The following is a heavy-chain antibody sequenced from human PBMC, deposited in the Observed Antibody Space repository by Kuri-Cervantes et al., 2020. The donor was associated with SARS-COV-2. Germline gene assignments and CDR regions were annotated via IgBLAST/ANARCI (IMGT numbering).Heavy chain of an antibody. D-gene: IGHD4-11*01. CDR1: GGSISSSSYY. Sequence: SETLSLTCTVSGGSISSSSYYWGWIRQPAGKRLEWIGRVYVSGTTSYNPSLKSRLTISTDTSRNQFSLRLNSVTAADTAVYYCARDRKTVGWYFDLWGRGTLVTVSS. J-gene: IGHJ2*01. CDR3: ARDRKTVGWYFDL. CDR2: VYVSGTT. V-gene: IGHV4-61*02.